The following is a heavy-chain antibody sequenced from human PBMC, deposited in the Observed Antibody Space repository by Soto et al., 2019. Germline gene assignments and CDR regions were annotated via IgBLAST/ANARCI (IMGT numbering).Heavy chain of an antibody. D-gene: IGHD3-16*01. J-gene: IGHJ4*02. V-gene: IGHV5-51*01. CDR1: GFSFTSYW. CDR3: AAKGGSGYFDY. CDR2: IYPSDSDT. Sequence: GASLKISCKGSGFSFTSYWIGWVRQMPGQGLEWMGIIYPSDSDTRYSPSFQGQVTISADKSISTAYLQWSSLKAADTAMYYCAAKGGSGYFDYWGQGTLVTVSS.